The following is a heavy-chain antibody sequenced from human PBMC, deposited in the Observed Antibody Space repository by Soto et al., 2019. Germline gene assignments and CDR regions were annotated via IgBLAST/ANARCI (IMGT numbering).Heavy chain of an antibody. CDR2: ISGYNGNT. Sequence: QVQLVQSGAEVKKPGASVKVSCKASGYTFSNYGINWVRQAPGQGPEWMGWISGYNGNTNYAQTRQGRVTMTTDTSTSTAYMELRSLRSDDTAIYYCARGGSSWSAEYYQHWGQGTPVIVSS. J-gene: IGHJ1*01. CDR1: GYTFSNYG. V-gene: IGHV1-18*01. CDR3: ARGGSSWSAEYYQH. D-gene: IGHD6-13*01.